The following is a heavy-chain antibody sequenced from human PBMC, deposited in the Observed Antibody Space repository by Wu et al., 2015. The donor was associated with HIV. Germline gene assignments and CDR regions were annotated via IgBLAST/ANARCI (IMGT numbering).Heavy chain of an antibody. J-gene: IGHJ6*02. Sequence: QVQLVQSGTEVKKPGASVKVSCKASGYTFSNYGISWVRQAPGQGLEWMGWISNRKRGTEYPQKFRGRVTMTTDTSARTAYMELRSLRSDDTAVYYCVRDQQWPTKYYHYYGMDVWGQGTTVTVSS. V-gene: IGHV1-18*01. D-gene: IGHD6-19*01. CDR2: ISNRKRGT. CDR1: GYTFSNYG. CDR3: VRDQQWPTKYYHYYGMDV.